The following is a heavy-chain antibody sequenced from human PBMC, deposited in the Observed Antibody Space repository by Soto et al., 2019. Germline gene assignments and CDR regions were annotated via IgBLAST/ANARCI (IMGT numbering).Heavy chain of an antibody. Sequence: QMQLVQSGPEVKKPGTSVKVSCKASGFTFTSSAVQWVRQARGQRLEWIGWIVVGSGNTNYAQKFQERVTITRDMSTSTAYMELSSLRSEDTAVYYCAADGGYCSGGSCYWGFGYYGMDVWGQGTTVTVSS. CDR3: AADGGYCSGGSCYWGFGYYGMDV. CDR1: GFTFTSSA. CDR2: IVVGSGNT. V-gene: IGHV1-58*01. D-gene: IGHD2-15*01. J-gene: IGHJ6*02.